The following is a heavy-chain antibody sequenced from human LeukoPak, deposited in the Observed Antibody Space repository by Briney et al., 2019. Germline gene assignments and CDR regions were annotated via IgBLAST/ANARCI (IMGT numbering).Heavy chain of an antibody. CDR2: IYSGGNT. D-gene: IGHD1-7*01. Sequence: GGSLRLSCAASGFTVSSNYMGWVRRAPGRGLEWVSVIYSGGNTYYANSVKGRFTISRDNSKNTLYLQINSLRAEDTAVYYCASAPKGNWNYVGWFDPWGQGTLVTVSS. CDR1: GFTVSSNY. CDR3: ASAPKGNWNYVGWFDP. J-gene: IGHJ5*02. V-gene: IGHV3-66*01.